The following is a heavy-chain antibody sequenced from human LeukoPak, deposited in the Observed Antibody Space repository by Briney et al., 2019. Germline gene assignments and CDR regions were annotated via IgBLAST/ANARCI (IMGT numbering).Heavy chain of an antibody. CDR2: ISAYNGNT. CDR1: GYTFTSYG. J-gene: IGHJ4*02. V-gene: IGHV1-18*01. Sequence: ASAWVSCKASGYTFTSYGISWVRQAPGQGLEWMGWISAYNGNTNYAQKLQGRVTMPTDTSTSTAYMELRTLRSDDTAVYYCARVEAPHCSGGSCYYFDYWGQPTMVADSS. CDR3: ARVEAPHCSGGSCYYFDY. D-gene: IGHD2-15*01.